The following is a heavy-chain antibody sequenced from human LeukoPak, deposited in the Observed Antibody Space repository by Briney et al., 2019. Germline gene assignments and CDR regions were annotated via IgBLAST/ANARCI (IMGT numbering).Heavy chain of an antibody. CDR3: ARGEQPITMVRGVRYYYGMDV. Sequence: SVKVSCKASGGTFSSYAISWVRQAPGQGLEWMGGIIPIFGTANYAQKFQGRVTITADESTSTAYMELSSLRSEDTAVYYCARGEQPITMVRGVRYYYGMDVWGQGTTVTVSS. CDR2: IIPIFGTA. J-gene: IGHJ6*02. D-gene: IGHD3-10*01. V-gene: IGHV1-69*13. CDR1: GGTFSSYA.